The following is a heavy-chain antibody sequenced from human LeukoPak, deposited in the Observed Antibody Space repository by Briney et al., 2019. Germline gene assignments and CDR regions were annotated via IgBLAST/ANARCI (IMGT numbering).Heavy chain of an antibody. Sequence: GESLKISCKGSGYSFTSYWIGWVRQMPGKGLEWMGIIYPDDSDTRYSPSFQGQVTISADKSISTAYLQWSSLKASDTAMYYCARASSSWLLPRPFDSWGQGTPVTVSS. V-gene: IGHV5-51*01. CDR1: GYSFTSYW. J-gene: IGHJ4*02. CDR3: ARASSSWLLPRPFDS. D-gene: IGHD6-13*01. CDR2: IYPDDSDT.